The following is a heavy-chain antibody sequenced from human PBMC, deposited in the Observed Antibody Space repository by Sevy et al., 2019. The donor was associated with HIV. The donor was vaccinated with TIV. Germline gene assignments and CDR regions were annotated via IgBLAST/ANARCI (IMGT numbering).Heavy chain of an antibody. CDR2: ISYDGSNK. V-gene: IGHV3-30-3*01. J-gene: IGHJ4*02. CDR3: ARDPGLRFLEWSFDY. D-gene: IGHD3-3*01. Sequence: GGSLRLSCAASGFTFSSYAMHWVRQAPGKGLEWVAVISYDGSNKYYPDSVKGRFHISRDNSKKTQYLQMNSLRAEDTAVYYCARDPGLRFLEWSFDYWGQGTLVTVSS. CDR1: GFTFSSYA.